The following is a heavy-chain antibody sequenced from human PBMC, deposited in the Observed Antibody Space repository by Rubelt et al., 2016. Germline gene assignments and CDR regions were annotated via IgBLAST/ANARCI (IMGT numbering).Heavy chain of an antibody. J-gene: IGHJ4*02. CDR2: MKQDGSEK. CDR1: GFSLSGYS. Sequence: PGGSLRLSCAASGFSLSGYSMDWVRQVPGKGLEWVANMKQDGSEKYYVDSVKGRFTISSDNAKNSLYLQMNSLRAEDTAVYYCARGGYCSGGSCYSWDYWGQGTLVTVSS. CDR3: ARGGYCSGGSCYSWDY. V-gene: IGHV3-7*03. D-gene: IGHD2-15*01.